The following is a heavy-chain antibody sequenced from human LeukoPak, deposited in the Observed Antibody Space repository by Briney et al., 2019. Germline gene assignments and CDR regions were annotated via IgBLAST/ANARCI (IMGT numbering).Heavy chain of an antibody. J-gene: IGHJ4*02. V-gene: IGHV3-30*01. CDR1: GFTFSSYA. Sequence: GGSLRLSCAASGFTFSSYAMHWVRQAPGKGLEWVAVISYDGSNKYYADSVKGRFTISRDNSKNTLYLQMNSLRAEDTAVYYCARGRVRGAAAGTFDYWGQGTLVTVSS. D-gene: IGHD6-13*01. CDR2: ISYDGSNK. CDR3: ARGRVRGAAAGTFDY.